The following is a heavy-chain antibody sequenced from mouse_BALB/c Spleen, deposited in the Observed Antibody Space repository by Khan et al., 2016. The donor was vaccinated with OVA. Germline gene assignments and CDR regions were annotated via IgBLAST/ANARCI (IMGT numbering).Heavy chain of an antibody. CDR3: ARSTYRYAFVY. D-gene: IGHD2-12*01. CDR1: GDSITSGY. CDR2: IIYTGYT. Sequence: EVQLVESGPSLVKPSQTLSLTCSVTGDSITSGYWNWIRKFPGNKLEYMGYIIYTGYTYYNPSLKSRISITRHTSKNQYYLQLISVTDEDTATYYCARSTYRYAFVYWGQGTLVTVSA. J-gene: IGHJ3*01. V-gene: IGHV3-8*02.